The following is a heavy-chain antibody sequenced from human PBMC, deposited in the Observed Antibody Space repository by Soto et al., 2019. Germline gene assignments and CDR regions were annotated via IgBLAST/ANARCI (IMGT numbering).Heavy chain of an antibody. D-gene: IGHD1-26*01. CDR2: IGTAGDP. V-gene: IGHV3-13*05. Sequence: PGGSLRLSCAASGFTFSSYDMHWVRQATGKGLEWVSAIGTAGDPYYPGSVKGRFTISRENAKNSLYLQMNSLRAGGTAVYYCARGGQPGEILFDPWGQGTLVTAPQ. CDR3: ARGGQPGEILFDP. J-gene: IGHJ5*02. CDR1: GFTFSSYD.